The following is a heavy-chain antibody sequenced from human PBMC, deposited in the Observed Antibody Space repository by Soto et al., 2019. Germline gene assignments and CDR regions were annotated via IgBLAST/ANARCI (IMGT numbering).Heavy chain of an antibody. D-gene: IGHD3-22*01. CDR2: ISGSGGST. CDR1: GFTFSSYA. J-gene: IGHJ6*02. Sequence: GESLKISCAASGFTFSSYAMSWVRQAPGKGLEWVSAISGSGGSTYYADSVRGRFTISRDNSKNTLYLQMNSLRAEDTAVYYCAANRGYNYYYGMDVWGQGTTVTVSS. CDR3: AANRGYNYYYGMDV. V-gene: IGHV3-23*01.